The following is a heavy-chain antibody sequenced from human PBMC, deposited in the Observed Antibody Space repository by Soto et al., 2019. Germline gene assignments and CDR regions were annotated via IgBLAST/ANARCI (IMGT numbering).Heavy chain of an antibody. CDR1: GYTFSAYY. V-gene: IGHV1-2*02. D-gene: IGHD2-2*01. J-gene: IGHJ6*01. Sequence: ASVKVSCKASGYTFSAYYTHWVRQAPGQGLEWMGWMNPKSGGTYFAQKFQGRVTLTRDTYISTAYMEVNRLRSDDTSVYYCTREKSENSDRLADAFETWGEGKTDTLSS. CDR2: MNPKSGGT. CDR3: TREKSENSDRLADAFET.